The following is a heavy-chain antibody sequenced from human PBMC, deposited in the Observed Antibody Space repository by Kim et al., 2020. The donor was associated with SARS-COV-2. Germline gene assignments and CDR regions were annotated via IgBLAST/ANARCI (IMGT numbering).Heavy chain of an antibody. CDR1: GFTFSGYS. J-gene: IGHJ6*03. CDR3: ARDQGSSSPSRNYYYMDV. V-gene: IGHV3-21*01. D-gene: IGHD6-6*01. CDR2: ISSSSSYI. Sequence: GGSLRLSCAASGFTFSGYSMNWVRQAPGKGLEWVSSISSSSSYIYYADSVKGRFTISRDNAKNSLYLQMNSLRAEDTAVYYCARDQGSSSPSRNYYYMDVWGKGTTVTVSS.